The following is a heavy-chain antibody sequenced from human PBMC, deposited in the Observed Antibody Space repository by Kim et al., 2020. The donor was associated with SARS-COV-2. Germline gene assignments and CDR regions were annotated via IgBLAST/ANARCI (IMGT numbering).Heavy chain of an antibody. D-gene: IGHD6-13*01. Sequence: SETLSLTCTVSGGSISSSSYYWGWIRQPPGKGLEWIGSIYYSGSTYYNPSLKSRVTISVDTSKNQFSLKLSSVTAADTAVYYCARERRNGLWYSRNYGMDVWGQGTTVTVSS. CDR3: ARERRNGLWYSRNYGMDV. CDR2: IYYSGST. J-gene: IGHJ6*02. CDR1: GGSISSSSYY. V-gene: IGHV4-39*07.